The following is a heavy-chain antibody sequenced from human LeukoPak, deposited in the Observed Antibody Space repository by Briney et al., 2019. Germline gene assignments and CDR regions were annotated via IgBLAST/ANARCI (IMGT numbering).Heavy chain of an antibody. D-gene: IGHD5-18*01. CDR2: IYYSGST. J-gene: IGHJ4*03. CDR3: ARVGREQLWLIVRYYFDY. V-gene: IGHV4-30-4*02. Sequence: SETLSLTCTVSGGSISSGDYYWSWIRQPPGKGLEWIGYIYYSGSTYYNPSLKSRVTISVDTSKNQFSLKLSSVTAAETAVYYCARVGREQLWLIVRYYFDYWGQGTTVTVSS. CDR1: GGSISSGDYY.